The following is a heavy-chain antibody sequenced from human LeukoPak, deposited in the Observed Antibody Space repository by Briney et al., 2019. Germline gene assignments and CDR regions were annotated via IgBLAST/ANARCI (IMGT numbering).Heavy chain of an antibody. D-gene: IGHD5-18*01. Sequence: PSETLSLTCTVSGYSISSGYYWGWIRQPPGKGLEWIGSIYHSGSTYYNPSLKSRVTISVDTSKNQFSLKLSSVTAADTAVYYCARDGMGQLWHYYFDYWGQGTLVTVSS. CDR2: IYHSGST. V-gene: IGHV4-38-2*02. J-gene: IGHJ4*02. CDR3: ARDGMGQLWHYYFDY. CDR1: GYSISSGYY.